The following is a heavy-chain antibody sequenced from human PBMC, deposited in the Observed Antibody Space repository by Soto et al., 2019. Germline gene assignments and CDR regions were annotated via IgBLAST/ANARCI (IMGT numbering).Heavy chain of an antibody. Sequence: SETLSLTCTVSGGSISGYYWSWIRQPPGKGLEWIGYIYYSGSTNYNPSLKSRVTISVDTSKNQFSLKLSSVTAADTAVYYCARQQLRGSYYYYYGMDVWGQGTTVTVSS. CDR1: GGSISGYY. J-gene: IGHJ6*02. CDR3: ARQQLRGSYYYYYGMDV. V-gene: IGHV4-59*01. D-gene: IGHD5-18*01. CDR2: IYYSGST.